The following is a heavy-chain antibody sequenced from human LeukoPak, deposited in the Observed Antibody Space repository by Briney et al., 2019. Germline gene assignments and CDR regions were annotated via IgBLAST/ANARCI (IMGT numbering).Heavy chain of an antibody. CDR3: ARDGKYDFWSGYYTGKEYYYYMDV. V-gene: IGHV1-46*01. J-gene: IGHJ6*03. D-gene: IGHD3-3*01. Sequence: ASVKVSCKASGYTFTSYSMHWVRQAPGQGLEWMGIINPRGGSTSYAQKFQGRVTMTRDMSTRKVYMELSSLRSEDTAVYYCARDGKYDFWSGYYTGKEYYYYMDVWGKGTTVTVSS. CDR2: INPRGGST. CDR1: GYTFTSYS.